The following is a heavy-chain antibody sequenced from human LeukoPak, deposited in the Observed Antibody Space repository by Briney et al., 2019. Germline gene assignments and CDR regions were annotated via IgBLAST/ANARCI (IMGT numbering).Heavy chain of an antibody. J-gene: IGHJ3*02. Sequence: ASVKVFCKASGYTFTDYYMHCVRQAPGQGLECMEWINRNSGDSNYAQKFQDMVSMTRDTSINTAYMELSRLRSDDTAVYYCARQLGYGYSFDIWGQGKTVTVSS. CDR2: INRNSGDS. V-gene: IGHV1-2*02. CDR1: GYTFTDYY. CDR3: ARQLGYGYSFDI. D-gene: IGHD5-18*01.